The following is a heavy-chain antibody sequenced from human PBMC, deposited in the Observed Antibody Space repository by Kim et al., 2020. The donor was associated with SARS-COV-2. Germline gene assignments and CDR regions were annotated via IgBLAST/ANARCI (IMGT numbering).Heavy chain of an antibody. J-gene: IGHJ4*02. CDR3: TTLISAAGRGY. D-gene: IGHD6-13*01. V-gene: IGHV3-15*01. Sequence: DYAAPVKGRFTMSRDESKNTLHLQMNSLETEDTGVYYCTTLISAAGRGYWGQGTLVTVSS.